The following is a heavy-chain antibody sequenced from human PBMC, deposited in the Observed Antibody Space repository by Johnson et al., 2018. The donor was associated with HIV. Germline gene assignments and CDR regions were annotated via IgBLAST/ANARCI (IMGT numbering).Heavy chain of an antibody. V-gene: IGHV3-20*04. CDR1: GFSFDDYD. D-gene: IGHD4-11*01. CDR2: INWNGGST. J-gene: IGHJ3*02. Sequence: EKLVESGGGVVRPGGSLRLSCAASGFSFDDYDMSWVRQPPGKGLEWVSGINWNGGSTGYADSVKGRFTISRDNAKNSLYLQMNSLRAEDTALYYCARNEYSNYGGRDAFDIWGQGTMVTVPS. CDR3: ARNEYSNYGGRDAFDI.